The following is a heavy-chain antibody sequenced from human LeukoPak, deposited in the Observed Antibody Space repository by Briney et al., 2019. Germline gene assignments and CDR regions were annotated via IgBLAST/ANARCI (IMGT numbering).Heavy chain of an antibody. CDR2: IIPIFGTA. CDR1: GGTFSSYA. V-gene: IGHV1-69*13. J-gene: IGHJ6*02. CDR3: ARDRGSGWYYYYYGMDV. Sequence: SVKVSCKASGGTFSSYAISWVRQAPGQGLEWMGGIIPIFGTANYAQKFQGRVTITADESTSTAYMELSSLRSEDTAVYYCARDRGSGWYYYYYGMDVWGQGTTVTVSS. D-gene: IGHD6-19*01.